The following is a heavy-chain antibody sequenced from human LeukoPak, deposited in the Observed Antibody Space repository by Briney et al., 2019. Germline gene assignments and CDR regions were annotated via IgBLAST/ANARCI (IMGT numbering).Heavy chain of an antibody. V-gene: IGHV3-30*18. J-gene: IGHJ4*02. CDR3: AKQREGISWSPDY. CDR2: ISYDGSDK. Sequence: GGSLRLSCAASGFTLSGYWMSWVRRAPGKGLEWVAVISYDGSDKLYADSLKGRFTISRDNSKNTLYLQMNSLRADDTAVYYCAKQREGISWSPDYWGQGTLVTVSS. CDR1: GFTLSGYW. D-gene: IGHD6-13*01.